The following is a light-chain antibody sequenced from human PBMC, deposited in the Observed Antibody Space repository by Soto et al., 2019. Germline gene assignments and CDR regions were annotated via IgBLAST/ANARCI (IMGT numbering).Light chain of an antibody. CDR2: AAS. CDR1: QSVTSRY. CDR3: QQYDNWLTVT. J-gene: IGKJ1*01. Sequence: EIVLPQSPGTLSLSTGEGAPLTCRASQSVTSRYLAWYQQKPGQAPRLLXCAASNRATGIPDRFSGGGSGTELTLTIISLQSEDFAVYYCQQYDNWLTVTFGQGTKVDIK. V-gene: IGKV3-20*01.